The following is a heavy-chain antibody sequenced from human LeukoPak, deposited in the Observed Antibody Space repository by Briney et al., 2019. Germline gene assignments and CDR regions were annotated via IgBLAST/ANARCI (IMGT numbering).Heavy chain of an antibody. CDR1: GFTFSSYS. V-gene: IGHV3-21*01. CDR3: ARPTGCSGGSCYSGGAFDI. Sequence: GGSLRLSCAASGFTFSSYSMNWVRQAPGKGLEWVSSISSSSSYIYYADSVKGRFTISRDNAKNSLYLHMNSLRAEDTAVYYCARPTGCSGGSCYSGGAFDIWGQGTMVTVSS. J-gene: IGHJ3*02. CDR2: ISSSSSYI. D-gene: IGHD2-15*01.